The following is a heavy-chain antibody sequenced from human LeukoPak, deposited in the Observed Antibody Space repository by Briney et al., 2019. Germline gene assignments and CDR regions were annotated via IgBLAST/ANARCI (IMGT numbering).Heavy chain of an antibody. D-gene: IGHD6-19*01. CDR1: GFTFSSYE. J-gene: IGHJ6*03. Sequence: QPGGSLRLSCAASGFTFSSYEMNWVRQAPGKGLEWVSFIRSKTYGATTEYAASVKGRFTISRDDSKSIAYLQMNSLKTEDTAVYYCTRDKISGWYDGEYYYYMDVWGKGTTVTVSS. CDR2: IRSKTYGATT. CDR3: TRDKISGWYDGEYYYYMDV. V-gene: IGHV3-49*04.